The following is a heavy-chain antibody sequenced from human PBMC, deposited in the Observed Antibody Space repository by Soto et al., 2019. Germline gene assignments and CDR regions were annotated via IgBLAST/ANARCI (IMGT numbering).Heavy chain of an antibody. D-gene: IGHD3-10*01. J-gene: IGHJ4*02. CDR2: ISKSGTTT. CDR3: AKGLLWFGELLITFDY. Sequence: PGGSLRVSCVASGFTFISYGMNWVRQGPGKGLEWLSFISKSGTTTYYADSVKGRFTISRDNAKNTLYLQMNSLRAEDTAVYYCAKGLLWFGELLITFDYWGQGTLVTVSS. CDR1: GFTFISYG. V-gene: IGHV3-48*01.